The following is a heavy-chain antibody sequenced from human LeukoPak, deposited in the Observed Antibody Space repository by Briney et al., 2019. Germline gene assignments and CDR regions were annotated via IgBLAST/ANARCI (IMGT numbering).Heavy chain of an antibody. D-gene: IGHD3/OR15-3a*01. V-gene: IGHV4-39*01. Sequence: SETLSLTCTVSGVSMSSSNYYWGWIRQPPGKGLEWIGSFYYSGTTLYNPSLKTRVTISVDTSKNHFSLKVNSVTDADTAVYYCGRIRTPRRTGPFDCWGQGTLVTVSS. CDR2: FYYSGTT. CDR3: GRIRTPRRTGPFDC. J-gene: IGHJ4*02. CDR1: GVSMSSSNYY.